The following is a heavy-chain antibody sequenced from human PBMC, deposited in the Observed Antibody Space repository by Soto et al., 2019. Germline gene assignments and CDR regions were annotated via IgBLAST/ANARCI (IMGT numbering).Heavy chain of an antibody. CDR1: GDSVSSRDYY. D-gene: IGHD2-2*01. J-gene: IGHJ6*02. CDR3: ARSSTSGDV. CDR2: IYYSGHT. Sequence: SETLSLTCTVSGDSVSSRDYYWTWIRQPPGKGLEWIGYIYYSGHTYYSPSLRSRLTISRDNAKNSLYLEMNSLRADDTAVYYCARSSTSGDVWGQGTTVTVSS. V-gene: IGHV4-30-4*01.